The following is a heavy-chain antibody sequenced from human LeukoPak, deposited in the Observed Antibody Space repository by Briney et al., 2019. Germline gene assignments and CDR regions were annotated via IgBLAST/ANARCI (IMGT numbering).Heavy chain of an antibody. Sequence: SETLSLTCTVSGGSISTYYWNWIRQPPGKGLEWIGYIYYSGTTNYNPSLKSRVTISVDTSKNQFSLKLSSVTAADTAVYYCARAYCSGGSCYRYDYWGQGTLVTVSS. J-gene: IGHJ4*02. D-gene: IGHD2-15*01. CDR3: ARAYCSGGSCYRYDY. CDR1: GGSISTYY. V-gene: IGHV4-59*12. CDR2: IYYSGTT.